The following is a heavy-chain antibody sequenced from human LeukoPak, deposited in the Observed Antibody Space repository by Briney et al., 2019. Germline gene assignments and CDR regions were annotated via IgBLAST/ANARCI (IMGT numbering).Heavy chain of an antibody. D-gene: IGHD3-22*01. Sequence: ASVKVSCKASGYIFTSYGISWVRQAPGQGLEWMGWISAYNGNTNYAQKLQGRVTMTTDTSTSTAYMELGSLRSDDTAVYYCARDAWAADSSGYSSGPFDYWGQGTLVTVSS. CDR2: ISAYNGNT. J-gene: IGHJ4*02. CDR1: GYIFTSYG. V-gene: IGHV1-18*01. CDR3: ARDAWAADSSGYSSGPFDY.